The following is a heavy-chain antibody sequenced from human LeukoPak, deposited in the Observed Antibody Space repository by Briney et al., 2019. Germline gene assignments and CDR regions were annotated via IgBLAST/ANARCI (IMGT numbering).Heavy chain of an antibody. CDR3: ARALGYCSSASCYYFDN. CDR2: ISSRSSTI. D-gene: IGHD2-2*01. V-gene: IGHV3-48*01. Sequence: PGGSLRLSCAASGFTFSSYSMDWVRQAPGKGLEWVSYISSRSSTIYYADSVKGRFTISRDNAKNSLYLQMNSLRAEDTAVYYCARALGYCSSASCYYFDNWGQGTLVTVSS. CDR1: GFTFSSYS. J-gene: IGHJ4*02.